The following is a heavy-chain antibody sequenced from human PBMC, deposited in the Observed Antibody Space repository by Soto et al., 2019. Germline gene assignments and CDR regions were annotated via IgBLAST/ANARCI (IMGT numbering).Heavy chain of an antibody. J-gene: IGHJ4*02. CDR1: GYSFSDYS. CDR2: MNPKSGHT. CDR3: ARRISDGKFDS. Sequence: QVQLVQSGAEVKKPGASVKVSCKASGYSFSDYSINWVRQAPGQGLEWMGWMNPKSGHTAHAQKIQGRVTLTRDTSINTVYMELSSLTSGGTAVYFCARRISDGKFDSWGQGTQVTVSS. D-gene: IGHD1-1*01. V-gene: IGHV1-8*01.